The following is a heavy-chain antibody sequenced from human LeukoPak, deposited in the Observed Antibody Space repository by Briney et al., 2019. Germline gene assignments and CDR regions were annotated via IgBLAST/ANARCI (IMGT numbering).Heavy chain of an antibody. CDR1: GYTFTGYY. CDR2: INPNSGGT. V-gene: IGHV1-2*02. Sequence: ASVKVSCKASGYTFTGYYMHWVRQAPGQGLEWMGWINPNSGGTNYAQKFQGRVTMTRDTSISTAYMELSRLRSDDTAVYYCARAHSGSYSPIDYWGQGTLVTVSS. D-gene: IGHD1-26*01. J-gene: IGHJ4*02. CDR3: ARAHSGSYSPIDY.